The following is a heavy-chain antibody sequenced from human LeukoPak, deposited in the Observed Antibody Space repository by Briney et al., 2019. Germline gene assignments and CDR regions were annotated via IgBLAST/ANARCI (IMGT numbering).Heavy chain of an antibody. Sequence: GGSLRLSCAASGFTFSSYGMSWVRHAPGKGLEWLSGLSGSGGNTYYADSVKGRFTISRDNSKNTLYLQMNSLRAEDTAVYYCAKGDNWNVSAVDMWGQGTMVTVSS. CDR2: LSGSGGNT. J-gene: IGHJ3*02. CDR3: AKGDNWNVSAVDM. CDR1: GFTFSSYG. D-gene: IGHD1-1*01. V-gene: IGHV3-23*01.